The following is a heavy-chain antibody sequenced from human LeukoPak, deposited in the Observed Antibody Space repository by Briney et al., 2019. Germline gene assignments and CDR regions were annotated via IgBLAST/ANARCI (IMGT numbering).Heavy chain of an antibody. D-gene: IGHD6-13*01. CDR1: GFTFSSYE. J-gene: IGHJ4*02. CDR3: AKDLGRGYGSSWQSFDY. CDR2: ISGSGGST. Sequence: PGGSLRLSCAASGFTFSSYEMNWVRQAPGKGLEWVSGISGSGGSTYYADFVKGRFTISRDNSKNSMYLQMNSLRAEDTAVYYCAKDLGRGYGSSWQSFDYWGQGTLVTVSS. V-gene: IGHV3-23*01.